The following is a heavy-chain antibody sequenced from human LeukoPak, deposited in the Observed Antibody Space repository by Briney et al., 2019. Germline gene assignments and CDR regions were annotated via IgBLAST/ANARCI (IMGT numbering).Heavy chain of an antibody. J-gene: IGHJ4*02. CDR1: SGSISSYY. V-gene: IGHV4-59*01. Sequence: SETLSLTCTVSSGSISSYYWSWIRQPPGKGLEWIGYIYYSGSTNYNPSLKSRVTISVDTSKNQFSLKLSSVTAADTAVYYCARRAAAGRCFDYWGQGTLVTVSS. CDR3: ARRAAAGRCFDY. CDR2: IYYSGST. D-gene: IGHD6-13*01.